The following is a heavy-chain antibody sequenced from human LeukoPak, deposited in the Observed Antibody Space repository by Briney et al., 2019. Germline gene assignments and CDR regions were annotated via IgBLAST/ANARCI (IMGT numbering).Heavy chain of an antibody. V-gene: IGHV1-46*01. CDR3: ARRYCSACPTGHSFDL. CDR1: GYTFASYY. D-gene: IGHD2-15*01. CDR2: INPSGGST. J-gene: IGHJ3*01. Sequence: GASVKVSCKASGYTFASYYMHWVRQAPGQGLEWMGIINPSGGSTSYAQKFQGRVTMTRDTSTSTVYMELSSLRSEDTAVYYCARRYCSACPTGHSFDLWGQGTMVTVSS.